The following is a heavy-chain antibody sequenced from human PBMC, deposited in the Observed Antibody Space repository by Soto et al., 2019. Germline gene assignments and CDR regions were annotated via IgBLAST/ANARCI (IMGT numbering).Heavy chain of an antibody. J-gene: IGHJ4*02. D-gene: IGHD3-3*01. CDR3: AHRVLRTVFGLVTTTAIYFDF. V-gene: IGHV2-5*02. CDR1: GFSLTPGGVG. Sequence: QITLKESGPRLGNPPETLTLTCTFSGFSLTPGGVGLGWVRRSPGKALEGLASIYWDDDKRYSTSLNSRLIITKDTSKNQVVLTMANVDPADTATYYCAHRVLRTVFGLVTTTAIYFDFWGPGTPVVVSS. CDR2: IYWDDDK.